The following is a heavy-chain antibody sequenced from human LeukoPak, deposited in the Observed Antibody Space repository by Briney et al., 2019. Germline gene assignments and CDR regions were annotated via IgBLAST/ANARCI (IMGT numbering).Heavy chain of an antibody. CDR2: IYYSGST. D-gene: IGHD2-15*01. CDR1: CRSISSHY. Sequence: PSETLSLTCTVSCRSISSHYWSWIRQPPGKGLEWIGYIYYSGSTNYNPSLKSRVTISVDTSKNHFSLKRSSVAAADTAVYYCARGGGSDFDYWGQGTLVTVSS. J-gene: IGHJ4*02. V-gene: IGHV4-59*11. CDR3: ARGGGSDFDY.